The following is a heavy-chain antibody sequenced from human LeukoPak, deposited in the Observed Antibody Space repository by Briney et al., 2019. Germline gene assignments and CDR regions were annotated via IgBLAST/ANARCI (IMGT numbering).Heavy chain of an antibody. V-gene: IGHV4-59*01. CDR2: IYYSGST. CDR1: GGSISTYY. D-gene: IGHD5-18*01. Sequence: PSETLSLTCTVSGGSISTYYWSWIRQPPGKGLEWIGYIYYSGSTNYNPSLKSRVTISVDTSKNQFSLKLSSVTAADTAVYYCASLGYSYGYAHDYWGQGTLVTVSS. J-gene: IGHJ4*02. CDR3: ASLGYSYGYAHDY.